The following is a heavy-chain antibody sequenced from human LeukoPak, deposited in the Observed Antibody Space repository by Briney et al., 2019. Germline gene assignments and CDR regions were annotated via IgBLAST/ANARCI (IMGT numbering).Heavy chain of an antibody. D-gene: IGHD4-11*01. Sequence: SVKVSCKASGYTFTGYYMHWVRQAPGQGLEWMGRINPNSGGTNYAQKFQGRVTMTRDTSISTAYMELSRLRSDDTAVYYCARDRPDYSNYYYYYMDVWGKGTTVTVSS. CDR2: INPNSGGT. CDR3: ARDRPDYSNYYYYYMDV. J-gene: IGHJ6*03. CDR1: GYTFTGYY. V-gene: IGHV1-2*06.